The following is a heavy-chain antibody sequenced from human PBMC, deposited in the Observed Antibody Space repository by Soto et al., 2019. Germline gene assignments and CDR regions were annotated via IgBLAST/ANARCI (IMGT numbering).Heavy chain of an antibody. CDR2: XXDXGXT. CDR1: GGSLSDAGPY. Sequence: PSETLSLTCSVSGGSLSDAGPYWSWIRQSXGKGLXWXAXXXDXGXTXSXXXXRSRLTVSIDASKNQFSLKLSSVTAADTAVYYCARVPRALYYFGYWGQGTLVTVSS. J-gene: IGHJ4*02. V-gene: IGHV4-30-4*01. CDR3: ARVPRALYYFGY.